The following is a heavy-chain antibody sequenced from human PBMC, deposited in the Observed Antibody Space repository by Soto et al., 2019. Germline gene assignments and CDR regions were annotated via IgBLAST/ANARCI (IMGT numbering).Heavy chain of an antibody. CDR1: GFTFSSYS. J-gene: IGHJ4*02. Sequence: GGSLRLSCAASGFTFSSYSMNWVRQAPGKGLEWVSSISSSSSYIYYADSVKGRFTISRDNAKNSLYLQMNSLRAEDTAVYYCAKIYGGSCYCDYWGQGTLVTVSS. CDR3: AKIYGGSCYCDY. D-gene: IGHD2-15*01. CDR2: ISSSSSYI. V-gene: IGHV3-21*04.